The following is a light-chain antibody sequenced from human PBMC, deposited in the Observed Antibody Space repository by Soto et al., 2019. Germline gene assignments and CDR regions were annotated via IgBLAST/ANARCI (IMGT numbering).Light chain of an antibody. CDR2: AAS. Sequence: IRMTQSPSSFSASTGDRVTITCRASQGISSFLAWYQQKSGKAPKLLMYAASTLQSGVPSRFSGSGSGTDFTLTISSLQSEDFATYDCQQYYLYPRTFGQGTKVEIK. CDR3: QQYYLYPRT. V-gene: IGKV1-8*01. CDR1: QGISSF. J-gene: IGKJ1*01.